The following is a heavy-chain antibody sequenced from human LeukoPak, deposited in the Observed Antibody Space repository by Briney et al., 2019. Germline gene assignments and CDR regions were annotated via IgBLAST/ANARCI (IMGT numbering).Heavy chain of an antibody. V-gene: IGHV3-48*01. CDR2: INGDSSSR. J-gene: IGHJ4*02. CDR1: GFIFSDYA. D-gene: IGHD3-3*01. Sequence: GGSLRLSCAASGFIFSDYAMNWVRQVPGKGLEWISYINGDSSSRLYADSVKGRFTISRDNAKNSLYLQMNSLRAEDTAVYYCAINSITIFGVAPDYWGQGTLVTVSS. CDR3: AINSITIFGVAPDY.